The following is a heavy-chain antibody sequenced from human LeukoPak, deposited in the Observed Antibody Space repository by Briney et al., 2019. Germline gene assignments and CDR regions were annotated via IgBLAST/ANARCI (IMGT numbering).Heavy chain of an antibody. J-gene: IGHJ5*02. Sequence: SETLSLTCAVYGGSFSGYYWSWIRQPPGKGLEWIGEINHSGSTNCNPSLKSRVTISVDTSKNQFSLKLSSVTAADTAVYYCAREHIVVVPAAISIWFDPWGQGTLVTVSS. CDR1: GGSFSGYY. CDR2: INHSGST. D-gene: IGHD2-2*01. V-gene: IGHV4-34*01. CDR3: AREHIVVVPAAISIWFDP.